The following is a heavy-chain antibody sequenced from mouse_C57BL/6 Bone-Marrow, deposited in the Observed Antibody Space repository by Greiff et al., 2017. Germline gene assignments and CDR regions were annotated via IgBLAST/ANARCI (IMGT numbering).Heavy chain of an antibody. J-gene: IGHJ3*01. D-gene: IGHD2-1*01. CDR3: ARLGNSAWFAY. Sequence: EVKLVESGGDLVKPGGSLKLSCAASGFTFSSYGMSWVRQTPDKRLEWVATISSGGSYTNYPDNVKGRFTISKDNAKNTMYLQMISLKAEDTAMYECARLGNSAWFAYWGRGTLVTVSA. V-gene: IGHV5-6*01. CDR2: ISSGGSYT. CDR1: GFTFSSYG.